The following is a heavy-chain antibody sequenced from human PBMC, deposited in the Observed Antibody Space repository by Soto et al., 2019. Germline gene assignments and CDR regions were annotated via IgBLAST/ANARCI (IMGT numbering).Heavy chain of an antibody. V-gene: IGHV1-69*01. J-gene: IGHJ4*02. CDR2: IIPLLGTA. D-gene: IGHD6-19*01. CDR1: GGTFSTYA. CDR3: ARPKGTYSSGYYYFDF. Sequence: QVQLEQSGAEVKQPGSSVRVSCKTSGGTFSTYAINWVRQAPGQGLEWMGAIIPLLGTADYSQKIQGRVTSTADESTSTAYMDLSSLRSDDTAVYFCARPKGTYSSGYYYFDFWGQGTLVTVSS.